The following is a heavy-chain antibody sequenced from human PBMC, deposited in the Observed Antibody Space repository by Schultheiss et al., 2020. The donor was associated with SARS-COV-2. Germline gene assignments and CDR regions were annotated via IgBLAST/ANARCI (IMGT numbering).Heavy chain of an antibody. V-gene: IGHV1-18*04. CDR3: ARGGGYIWGSPFDY. J-gene: IGHJ4*02. CDR2: ISAYNGNT. D-gene: IGHD3-16*01. CDR1: GYTFTSYY. Sequence: ASVKVSCKASGYTFTSYYMHWVRQAPGQGLEWMGWISAYNGNTNYAQKLQGRVTMTTDTSTSTAYMELRSLRSDDTAVYYCARGGGYIWGSPFDYWGQGTLVTVSS.